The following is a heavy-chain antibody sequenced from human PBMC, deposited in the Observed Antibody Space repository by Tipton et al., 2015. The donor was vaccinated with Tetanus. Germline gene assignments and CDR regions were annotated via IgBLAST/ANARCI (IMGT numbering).Heavy chain of an antibody. Sequence: TLSLTCTVSGASLRGGDYHWSWIRQPPGKGLEWLAYISGRGTNNSNYYLKSRITMTRDTSRNQFSLTLTSVTAAVTAGYYCARANYDSFKKGPFDSWGQGIPVIVSA. J-gene: IGHJ4*02. D-gene: IGHD3-3*01. CDR3: ARANYDSFKKGPFDS. CDR1: GASLRGGDYH. CDR2: ISGRGTN. V-gene: IGHV4-61*08.